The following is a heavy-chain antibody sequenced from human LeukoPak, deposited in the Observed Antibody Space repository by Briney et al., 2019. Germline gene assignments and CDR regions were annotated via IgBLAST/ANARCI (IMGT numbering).Heavy chain of an antibody. D-gene: IGHD6-13*01. CDR3: ARGTLKAAATDFDY. V-gene: IGHV3-30-3*01. J-gene: IGHJ4*02. CDR1: GFTFSSYA. CDR2: ISYDGSDT. Sequence: GGSLRLSCAASGFTFSSYAMHWVRQAPGKGLEWVAIISYDGSDTYYTDSVKGRFTISRDNSKNSLYLQMNSLRAEDTALYYGARGTLKAAATDFDYWGQGTLVTVSS.